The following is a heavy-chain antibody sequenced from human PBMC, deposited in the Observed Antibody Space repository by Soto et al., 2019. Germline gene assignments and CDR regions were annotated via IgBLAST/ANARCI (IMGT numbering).Heavy chain of an antibody. CDR3: VRPLPSGRNYGLDV. Sequence: GGSLRLSCAASGLTVSNAYMAWVRQAPGMGLEWVSVIYDNGTTYYADSVKGRFTISRDTSTNTLSLQMDSLRAEDTAVYYCVRPLPSGRNYGLDVWGQGTTVTVSS. D-gene: IGHD3-10*01. CDR1: GLTVSNAY. V-gene: IGHV3-53*01. CDR2: IYDNGTT. J-gene: IGHJ6*02.